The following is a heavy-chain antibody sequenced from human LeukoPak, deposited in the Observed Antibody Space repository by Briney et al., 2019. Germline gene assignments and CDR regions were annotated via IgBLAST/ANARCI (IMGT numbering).Heavy chain of an antibody. D-gene: IGHD3-10*01. J-gene: IGHJ3*02. CDR1: GFTFSNAW. CDR2: IKSKTDGGTT. CDR3: TTAVWSLSGSYYRRFDI. Sequence: GGSLRLSCAASGFTFSNAWMSWVRQAPGKGLEWVGRIKSKTDGGTTDYAAPVKGRFTISRDDSKNTLYLQMNSLKTEDTAVYYCTTAVWSLSGSYYRRFDIWGQGTMVTVSS. V-gene: IGHV3-15*01.